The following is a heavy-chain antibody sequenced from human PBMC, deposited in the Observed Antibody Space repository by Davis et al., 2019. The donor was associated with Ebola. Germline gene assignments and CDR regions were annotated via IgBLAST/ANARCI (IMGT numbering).Heavy chain of an antibody. V-gene: IGHV3-21*01. Sequence: GESLKISCAASGFTVSSNYMSWVRQAPGKGLEWVSSISSSSSYIYYADSVKGRFTISRENAKNSLYLQMNSLRAGDTAVYYCAREKEGMDVWGQGTTVTVSS. CDR1: GFTVSSNY. CDR3: AREKEGMDV. J-gene: IGHJ6*01. CDR2: ISSSSSYI.